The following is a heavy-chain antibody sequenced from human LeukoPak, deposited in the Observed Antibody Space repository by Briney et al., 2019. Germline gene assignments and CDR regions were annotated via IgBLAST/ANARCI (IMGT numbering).Heavy chain of an antibody. CDR3: ARGLLQYYFDY. V-gene: IGHV4-59*01. D-gene: IGHD2-15*01. CDR2: IYYSGST. Sequence: SETLSLTCTVSGGSISSFYWSWIRQPPGKGLEWIGYIYYSGSTNYNPSLKSRVTISVDTSKNQFSLKLSSVTAADTAVYYCARGLLQYYFDYWGQGTLVTVSS. J-gene: IGHJ4*02. CDR1: GGSISSFY.